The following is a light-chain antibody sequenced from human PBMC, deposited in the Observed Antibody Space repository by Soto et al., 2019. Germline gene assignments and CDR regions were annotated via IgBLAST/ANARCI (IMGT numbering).Light chain of an antibody. Sequence: DIQMTQSPSSLSASVGDRVTITCRASQGISNYLAWYQQQPGKVPKLLIYVASTLQSGVPSRFSGSISGTDFTLTISSLQTEDVATYYCQKYNSAPWTFGQGTKVEIK. V-gene: IGKV1-27*01. J-gene: IGKJ1*01. CDR1: QGISNY. CDR2: VAS. CDR3: QKYNSAPWT.